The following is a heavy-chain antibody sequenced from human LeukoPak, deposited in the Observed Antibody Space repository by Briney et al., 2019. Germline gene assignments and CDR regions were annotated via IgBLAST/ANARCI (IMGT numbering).Heavy chain of an antibody. CDR2: ISGSGGST. V-gene: IGHV3-23*01. CDR3: AKDRGDMITFGGVIVDY. D-gene: IGHD3-16*02. Sequence: GGSLRLSCAASGFTFRNYAMTWVRQAPGKGLEWVSAISGSGGSTYYADSVKGRFTISRDNSKNTLYLQMNSLRAEDTAVYYCAKDRGDMITFGGVIVDYWGQGTMVTVSS. J-gene: IGHJ4*02. CDR1: GFTFRNYA.